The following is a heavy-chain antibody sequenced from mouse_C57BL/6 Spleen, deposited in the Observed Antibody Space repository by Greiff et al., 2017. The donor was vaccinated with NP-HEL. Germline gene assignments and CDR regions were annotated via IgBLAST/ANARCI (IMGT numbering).Heavy chain of an antibody. CDR3: ARDDGYYERFAY. CDR2: ISSGSSTI. J-gene: IGHJ3*01. Sequence: DVQLVESGGGLVKPGGSLKLSCAASGFTFSDYGMHWVRQAPEKGLEWVAYISSGSSTIYYADTVKGRFTISRDNAKNTLFLQMTSLRSEDTAMYYCARDDGYYERFAYWGQGTLVTVSA. CDR1: GFTFSDYG. D-gene: IGHD2-3*01. V-gene: IGHV5-17*01.